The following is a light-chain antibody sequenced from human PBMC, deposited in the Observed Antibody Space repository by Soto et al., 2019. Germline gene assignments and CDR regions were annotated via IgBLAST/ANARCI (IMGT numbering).Light chain of an antibody. J-gene: IGKJ1*01. Sequence: EIVLTQSPASLSLSPGERATLSCRASQSVDSFLAWYQQKPGRTPRLLIYDTSNRATGIPARFSGSGSGTDFTLTISRLEPEDFAVYYCQQYLNSPRTFGQGTKLEIK. V-gene: IGKV3-11*01. CDR1: QSVDSF. CDR3: QQYLNSPRT. CDR2: DTS.